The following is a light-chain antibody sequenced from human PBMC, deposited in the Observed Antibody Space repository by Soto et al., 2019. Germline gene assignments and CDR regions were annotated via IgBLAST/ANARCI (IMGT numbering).Light chain of an antibody. CDR2: AVS. J-gene: IGLJ2*01. CDR3: SSYAGSNNPVI. Sequence: QSALTQPPSPSGSPGQSVTISCTGTSSVVGGYNYVSWYQQHPGKAPKFLIFAVSRRPSGVPDRFSGSKSGNTASLTVSGLQADDEADYYCSSYAGSNNPVIFGGGTKLTVL. V-gene: IGLV2-8*01. CDR1: SSVVGGYNY.